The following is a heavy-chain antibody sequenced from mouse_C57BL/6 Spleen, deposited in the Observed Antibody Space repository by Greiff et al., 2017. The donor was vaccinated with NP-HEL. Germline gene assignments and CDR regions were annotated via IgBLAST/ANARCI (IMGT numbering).Heavy chain of an antibody. CDR1: GYTFTSYW. J-gene: IGHJ1*03. CDR3: ARRTWYFDV. Sequence: QVQLQQPGAELVKPGASVKLSCKASGYTFTSYWMHWVKQRPGQGLEWIGMIHPNSGSTNDNEKFKSKATLTVDKSSSPAYMQLSSLTSEDSAVYYCARRTWYFDVWGTGTTVTVSS. CDR2: IHPNSGST. V-gene: IGHV1-64*01.